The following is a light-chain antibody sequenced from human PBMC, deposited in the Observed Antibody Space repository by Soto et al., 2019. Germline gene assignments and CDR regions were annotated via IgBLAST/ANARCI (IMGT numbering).Light chain of an antibody. J-gene: IGLJ1*01. CDR3: SSYAGNNIHYV. CDR2: EVT. CDR1: STDVGGYNY. V-gene: IGLV2-8*01. Sequence: QSVLTQHPSASGSAGQSVTISCTGTSTDVGGYNYVSWYQQHPGKAPKLMIYEVTKRPSGVPDRFSGSKSGNTASLTVSGIQAEDEADYYCSSYAGNNIHYVFGTGTKVTVL.